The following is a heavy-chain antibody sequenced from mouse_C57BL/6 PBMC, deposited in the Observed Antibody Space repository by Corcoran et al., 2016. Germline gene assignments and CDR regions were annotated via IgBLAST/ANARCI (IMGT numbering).Heavy chain of an antibody. CDR3: EIYYYGNYWYFDV. CDR2: INPNNGGT. Sequence: EVQMQKSGPVLVKPGASVKISCKPSGYTFTDYDMNWMKQSPGKSLEWIGDINPNNGGTSYNQKFKGKATLTVDKSSSTAYMELRSLTSEDSAVYYCEIYYYGNYWYFDVWGTGTTVTVSS. J-gene: IGHJ1*03. D-gene: IGHD2-1*01. CDR1: GYTFTDYD. V-gene: IGHV1-26*01.